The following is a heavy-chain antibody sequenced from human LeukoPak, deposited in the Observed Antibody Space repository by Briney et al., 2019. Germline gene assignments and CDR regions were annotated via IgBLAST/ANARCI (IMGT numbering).Heavy chain of an antibody. J-gene: IGHJ4*02. V-gene: IGHV4-59*01. CDR3: ASNTGTVFDY. D-gene: IGHD7-27*01. CDR2: YYSGST. Sequence: YYSGSTEYNPSLRSRVTISLEMSKQQFSLNLTSVTAADTAVYYCASNTGTVFDYWGQGALVTVSS.